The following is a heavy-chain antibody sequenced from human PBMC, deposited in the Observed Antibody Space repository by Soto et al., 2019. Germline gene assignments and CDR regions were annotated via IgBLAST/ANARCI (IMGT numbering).Heavy chain of an antibody. V-gene: IGHV6-1*01. D-gene: IGHD6-19*01. J-gene: IGHJ4*02. CDR2: TYYRSKWYN. CDR1: GDSVPGNSAA. CDR3: ARSRRGRIAVAGTGIDY. Sequence: PSQTLSLTCAISGDSVPGNSAAWNWIRQSPSRGLEWLGRTYYRSKWYNDYAVSVKSRITINPDTSKNQFSLQLNSVTPEDTAVYYCARSRRGRIAVAGTGIDYWGQGTLVTVSS.